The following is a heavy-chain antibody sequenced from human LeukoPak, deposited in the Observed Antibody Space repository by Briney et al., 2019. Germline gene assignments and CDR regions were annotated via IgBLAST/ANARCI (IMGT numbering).Heavy chain of an antibody. Sequence: GESLKISCKGSEYSFTTYWIVWVRQMPGKGLEWMGIIYPGDFDTRYNPSFQGQVTISADKSISTAYLQWSSLKASDTAIYYCARHNREYASDSPLDYWGQGTLVTVSS. D-gene: IGHD1-14*01. CDR1: EYSFTTYW. CDR3: ARHNREYASDSPLDY. J-gene: IGHJ4*02. CDR2: IYPGDFDT. V-gene: IGHV5-51*01.